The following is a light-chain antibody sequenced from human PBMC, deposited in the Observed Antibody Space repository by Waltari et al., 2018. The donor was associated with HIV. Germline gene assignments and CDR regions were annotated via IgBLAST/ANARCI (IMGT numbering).Light chain of an antibody. V-gene: IGLV2-14*03. CDR1: SSDVGGYNY. CDR2: DVS. CDR3: SSYTSSSTPVV. J-gene: IGLJ2*01. Sequence: QSALTQPASVSGSPGQSITIPCTGTSSDVGGYNYVSWYKQHPGKAPKLMIYDVSNRPSGVANRFSGAKSGNTASLTISGLQAEDEADYYCSSYTSSSTPVVFGGGTKLTVL.